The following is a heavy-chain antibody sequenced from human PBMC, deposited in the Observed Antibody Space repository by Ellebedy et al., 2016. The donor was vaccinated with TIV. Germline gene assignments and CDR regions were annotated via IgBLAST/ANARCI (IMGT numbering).Heavy chain of an antibody. D-gene: IGHD6-13*01. CDR3: AKLGYTYYFDY. V-gene: IGHV3-30*18. CDR2: ISYDGSNK. J-gene: IGHJ4*02. Sequence: GESLKISXAASGFTLSSYGMHWVRQAPGKGLEWVAVISYDGSNKYYADSVKGRFTISRDNSKNTLYLQMNSLRAEDTAVYYCAKLGYTYYFDYWGQGTLVTVSS. CDR1: GFTLSSYG.